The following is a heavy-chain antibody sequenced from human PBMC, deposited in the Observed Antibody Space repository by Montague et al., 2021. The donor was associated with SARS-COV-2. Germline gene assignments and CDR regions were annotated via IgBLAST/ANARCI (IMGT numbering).Heavy chain of an antibody. Sequence: CAISGDSVSSNSGSWNWIRQSPSIGLEWLGRTYYRSKWYNDYSVSVKSRITINPDTSKNQFSLQLNSVTPEDTAMYYCTYHSGSYVWFDPWGQGILVIVSS. J-gene: IGHJ5*02. CDR1: GDSVSSNSGS. CDR2: TYYRSKWYN. V-gene: IGHV6-1*01. D-gene: IGHD1-26*01. CDR3: TYHSGSYVWFDP.